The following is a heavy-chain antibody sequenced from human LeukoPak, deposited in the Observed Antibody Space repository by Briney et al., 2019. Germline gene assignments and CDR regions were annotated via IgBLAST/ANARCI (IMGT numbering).Heavy chain of an antibody. Sequence: ASVTVSCTASGYTFTSYDINWVRQTTGQGLEWMGWMNPNSGNTGYAQKFQGRVTITRNTSISTAYMELSSLRSEDTAVYYCARGVKIIGDYDFWSGSVFDPWGQGTLVTVSS. J-gene: IGHJ5*02. CDR1: GYTFTSYD. D-gene: IGHD3-3*01. CDR3: ARGVKIIGDYDFWSGSVFDP. V-gene: IGHV1-8*03. CDR2: MNPNSGNT.